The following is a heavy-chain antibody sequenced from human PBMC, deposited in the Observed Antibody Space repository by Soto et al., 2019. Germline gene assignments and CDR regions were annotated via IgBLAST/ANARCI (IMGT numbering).Heavy chain of an antibody. D-gene: IGHD2-15*01. CDR1: GCSISSYY. CDR3: ARDSRVDYYFYMDV. CDR2: IYYSGST. V-gene: IGHV4-59*01. J-gene: IGHJ6*03. Sequence: SETLSLTCTVSGCSISSYYWSWIRQPPGKGLEWIGYIYYSGSTNYNPSLKSRVSISIDTSKNQFSLKLSSVTTADTAVYYCARDSRVDYYFYMDVWGKGTTVTVSS.